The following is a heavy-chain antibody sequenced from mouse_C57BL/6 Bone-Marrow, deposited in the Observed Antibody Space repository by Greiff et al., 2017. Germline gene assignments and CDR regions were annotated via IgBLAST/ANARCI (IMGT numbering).Heavy chain of an antibody. J-gene: IGHJ4*01. CDR3: ARGGQLRLYAMDY. Sequence: VQLQESDAELVKPGASVKISCKVSGYTFTDHTIHWMKQRPEQGLEWIGYIYPRDGSTKYNEKFKGKATLTADKSSSTAYMQLNSLTSEDSAVYFCARGGQLRLYAMDYWGQGTSVTVSS. CDR2: IYPRDGST. CDR1: GYTFTDHT. D-gene: IGHD3-2*02. V-gene: IGHV1-78*01.